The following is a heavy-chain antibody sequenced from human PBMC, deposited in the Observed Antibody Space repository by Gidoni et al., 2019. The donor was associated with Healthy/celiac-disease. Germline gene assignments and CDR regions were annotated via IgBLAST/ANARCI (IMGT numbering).Heavy chain of an antibody. Sequence: QLQLPESVPGLVKPSETLSLTCTVSGGSISSSSYYCGWIRQPPGKGLELIGIIYYGGSTYYNPSLKSRVTISVDTSKNQFSLKLSSVTAADTAVYYCARLRMVQGYYMDVWGKGTTVTVSS. D-gene: IGHD3-10*01. CDR2: IYYGGST. V-gene: IGHV4-39*01. J-gene: IGHJ6*03. CDR3: ARLRMVQGYYMDV. CDR1: GGSISSSSYY.